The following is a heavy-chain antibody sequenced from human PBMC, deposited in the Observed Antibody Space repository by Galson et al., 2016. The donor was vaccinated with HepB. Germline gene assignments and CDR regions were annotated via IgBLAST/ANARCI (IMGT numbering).Heavy chain of an antibody. V-gene: IGHV3-74*01. CDR2: ITRDGGHT. CDR1: GFTLSSHW. J-gene: IGHJ5*02. CDR3: ARGPSTVVRATNTWLDT. D-gene: IGHD1-26*01. Sequence: SLRLSCAASGFTLSSHWMHWVRQAPGTGLVWVARITRDGGHTDDADSVKGRFTVSRDNAKNTASLQMNSLRADDTATYFVARGPSTVVRATNTWLDTWGQGTQGT.